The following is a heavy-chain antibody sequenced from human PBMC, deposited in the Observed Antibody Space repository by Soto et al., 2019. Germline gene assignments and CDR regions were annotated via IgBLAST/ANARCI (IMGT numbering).Heavy chain of an antibody. CDR3: ARFSGGVYNTYYFYYGMDV. CDR1: GYSFTSYG. V-gene: IGHV1-18*04. D-gene: IGHD2-15*01. J-gene: IGHJ6*02. Sequence: ASVKVSCKASGYSFTSYGISWVRQAPGQGLDWMGWITTYNGNTKYAQDLQGRVTMTTDTSTSTAYIELRSLRSDDTAVYYCARFSGGVYNTYYFYYGMDVWGQGTTVTVSS. CDR2: ITTYNGNT.